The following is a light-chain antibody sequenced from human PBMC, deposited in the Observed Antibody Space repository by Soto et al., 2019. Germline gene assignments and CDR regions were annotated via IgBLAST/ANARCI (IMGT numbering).Light chain of an antibody. V-gene: IGKV3-15*01. J-gene: IGKJ1*01. CDR2: GVS. CDR1: QSVSNN. CDR3: QQYDSSPRT. Sequence: EIVMTQSPATLSVSPGEGATLYCRASQSVSNNLAWYQHKPGQAPRLLIYGVSTRATGIPARFSGSGSGTDFTLTISRLEPEDFAVYWCQQYDSSPRTFGQGTKVDIK.